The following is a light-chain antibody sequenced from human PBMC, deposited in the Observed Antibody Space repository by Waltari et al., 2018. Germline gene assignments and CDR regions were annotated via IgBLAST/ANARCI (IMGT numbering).Light chain of an antibody. Sequence: EILLTQSPGTLSLSPGERATLPCRASQIVTRALAWYQQKPGQAPRLLIYNASNRATGIPDRFSGSGSGTDFSLTISRLEPEDFAVYYCQHYVRLPATFGQGTKVEIK. CDR3: QHYVRLPAT. V-gene: IGKV3-20*01. J-gene: IGKJ1*01. CDR1: QIVTRAL. CDR2: NAS.